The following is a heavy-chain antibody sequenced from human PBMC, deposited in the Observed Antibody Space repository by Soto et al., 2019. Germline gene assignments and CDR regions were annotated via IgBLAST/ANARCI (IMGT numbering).Heavy chain of an antibody. V-gene: IGHV3-11*01. D-gene: IGHD6-13*01. Sequence: GGSLRLSCAASGFTFSDYYMSWIRQAPGKGLEWISYISSRGSTIHYADSVKGRFTISRDNAKNSLYLQMNSLRAEDTAVYYCARPIAARYDGFDIWGQGTMVTVSS. CDR2: ISSRGSTI. CDR3: ARPIAARYDGFDI. CDR1: GFTFSDYY. J-gene: IGHJ3*02.